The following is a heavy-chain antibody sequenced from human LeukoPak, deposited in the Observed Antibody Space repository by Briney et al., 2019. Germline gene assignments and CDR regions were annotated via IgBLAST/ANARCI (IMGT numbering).Heavy chain of an antibody. CDR3: ARSPWGDYYYGMDV. Sequence: ASVKVSCKASGYTFTGYYMHWVRQATGQGLEWMGWMNPNSGNTGYAQKFQGRVTTTRNTSISTAYMELSSLRSEDTAVYYCARSPWGDYYYGMDVWGQGTTVTVSS. J-gene: IGHJ6*02. CDR1: GYTFTGYY. V-gene: IGHV1-8*02. CDR2: MNPNSGNT. D-gene: IGHD7-27*01.